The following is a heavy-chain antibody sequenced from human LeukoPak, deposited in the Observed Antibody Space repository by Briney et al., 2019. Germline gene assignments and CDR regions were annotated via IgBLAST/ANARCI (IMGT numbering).Heavy chain of an antibody. D-gene: IGHD3-16*01. Sequence: SQTLSLTCAISGDSVSNNNAAWNWIRQSPSRGLEWLGRTYYRSKWYTDYAVSVSSRITINPDASKNQFSMQLNSVTPEDTAVYYCASSSLRGSDAFDIWGQGTMVTVSS. CDR3: ASSSLRGSDAFDI. CDR1: GDSVSNNNAA. CDR2: TYYRSKWYT. J-gene: IGHJ3*02. V-gene: IGHV6-1*01.